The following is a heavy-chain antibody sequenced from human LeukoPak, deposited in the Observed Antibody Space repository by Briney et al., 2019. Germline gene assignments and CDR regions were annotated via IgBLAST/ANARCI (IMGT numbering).Heavy chain of an antibody. J-gene: IGHJ5*02. V-gene: IGHV4-39*07. CDR1: GGSISSSSYY. CDR2: IYYSGST. Sequence: SETLSLTCTVSGGSISSSSYYWGWLRQPPGKGLEWIGSIYYSGSTYYNPSLKSRVTISVDTSKNQFSLKLSSVTAADTAVYYCAREVDAAAAYNWFDPWGQGTLVTVSS. CDR3: AREVDAAAAYNWFDP. D-gene: IGHD2-2*01.